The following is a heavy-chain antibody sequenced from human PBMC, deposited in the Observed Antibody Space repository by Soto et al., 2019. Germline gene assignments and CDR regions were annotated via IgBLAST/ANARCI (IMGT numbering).Heavy chain of an antibody. CDR3: ARDRLLENWFDP. CDR2: INPSGGST. Sequence: GASVKVSCKSSGYTFTSYDMHWVRQAPGQGLEWMGIINPSGGSTSYAQKFQGRVTMTRDTSTSTVYMELSSLRSEDTAVYYCARDRLLENWFDPWGQGTLVTVSS. V-gene: IGHV1-46*03. D-gene: IGHD2-15*01. CDR1: GYTFTSYD. J-gene: IGHJ5*02.